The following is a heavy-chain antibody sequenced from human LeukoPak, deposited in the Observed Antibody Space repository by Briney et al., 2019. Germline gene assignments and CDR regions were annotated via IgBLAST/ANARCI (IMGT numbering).Heavy chain of an antibody. J-gene: IGHJ4*02. V-gene: IGHV3-74*01. CDR2: IDNDGGST. Sequence: PGRSLRLSCAASGFTFDDYAMHWVRQAPGKGLVWVSRIDNDGGSTTYADSVKGRFTISRDNAKNTLYLQMNSVRAEGTAVYYCARSSFPYYFDYWGQGTLVTVSS. CDR3: ARSSFPYYFDY. D-gene: IGHD3-16*01. CDR1: GFTFDDYA.